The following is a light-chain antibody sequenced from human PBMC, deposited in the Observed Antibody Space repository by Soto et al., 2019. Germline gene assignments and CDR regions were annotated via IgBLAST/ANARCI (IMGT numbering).Light chain of an antibody. CDR2: GAS. V-gene: IGKV1-39*01. J-gene: IGKJ1*01. CDR1: QSISSY. CDR3: QQSYGTPWT. Sequence: DIQMTQSPSSLSASVGDRVIITCRASQSISSYVNWYQQKPGKAPKVLIYGASNLRSGVPERFSGSRSGADFTLTIRSLQPADFATYYCQQSYGTPWTVGQGTKVEIK.